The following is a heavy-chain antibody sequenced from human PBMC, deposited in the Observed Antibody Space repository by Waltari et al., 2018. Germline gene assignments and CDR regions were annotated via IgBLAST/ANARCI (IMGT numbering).Heavy chain of an antibody. CDR3: ARTGDTMVRGGRVWFDP. J-gene: IGHJ5*02. CDR2: IYTSGST. D-gene: IGHD3-10*01. V-gene: IGHV4-4*07. CDR1: GCSISSYY. Sequence: QVQLQESGPGLVKPSETLSLTCTVSGCSISSYYWSWIRQPAGKGLEWIGRIYTSGSTNYNPSLKSRVTMSVDTSKNQFSLKLSSVTAADTAVYYCARTGDTMVRGGRVWFDPWGQGTLVTVSS.